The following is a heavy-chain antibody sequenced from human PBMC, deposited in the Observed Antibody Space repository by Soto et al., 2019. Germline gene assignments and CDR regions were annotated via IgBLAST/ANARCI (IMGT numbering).Heavy chain of an antibody. CDR3: AADPWGDYVGHYGMDV. D-gene: IGHD4-17*01. Sequence: ASVKVSCKASGFTFTSSAVQWVRQARGQRLEWIGWIVVGSGNTNYAQKFQERVTITRDMSTSTAYMELSSLRSEDTAVYYCAADPWGDYVGHYGMDVWGQGTTVTVSS. V-gene: IGHV1-58*01. CDR2: IVVGSGNT. CDR1: GFTFTSSA. J-gene: IGHJ6*02.